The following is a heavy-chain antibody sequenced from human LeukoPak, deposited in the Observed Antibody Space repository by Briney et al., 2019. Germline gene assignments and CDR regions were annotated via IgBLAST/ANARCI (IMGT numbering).Heavy chain of an antibody. V-gene: IGHV4-4*02. D-gene: IGHD2-2*01. Sequence: AETLSLTCAVSGGSISSSNWWSWVRQPPGKGLEWIGEIYHSGSTNYNPTLKSRVTISVDKSKNQFSLKLSSVTAADTAVYYCAREGRCSSTSCSIGAYYYYGMDVWGQGTTVTVSS. CDR1: GGSISSSNW. CDR3: AREGRCSSTSCSIGAYYYYGMDV. CDR2: IYHSGST. J-gene: IGHJ6*02.